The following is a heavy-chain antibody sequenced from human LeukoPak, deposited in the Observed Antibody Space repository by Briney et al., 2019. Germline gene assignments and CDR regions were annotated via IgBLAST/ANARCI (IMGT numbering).Heavy chain of an antibody. CDR2: TYYRSKWYN. D-gene: IGHD3-10*01. J-gene: IGHJ5*02. V-gene: IGHV6-1*01. Sequence: SQTLSLTCAISGDSVSSNSAAWNWIRQSPSRGLEWLGRTYYRSKWYNDYAVSVKSRITINPDTSKNQFSLQLNSVTPEDTAVYYCAREANYYGSGSYYNEDWFDPWGQGTLVTVSS. CDR3: AREANYYGSGSYYNEDWFDP. CDR1: GDSVSSNSAA.